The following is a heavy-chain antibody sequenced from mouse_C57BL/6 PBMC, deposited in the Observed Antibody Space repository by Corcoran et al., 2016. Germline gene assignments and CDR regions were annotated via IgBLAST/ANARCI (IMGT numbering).Heavy chain of an antibody. Sequence: QIQLVQSGPELKKPGETVKISCKASGYTFTTYGMSWVKQAPGKGLKWMGWINTYSGVPTYADDFKGRFAFSLETSASTAYLQINNRKNEDTATYFCASHSNYVWFAYWGQGTLVTVSA. D-gene: IGHD2-5*01. J-gene: IGHJ3*01. CDR1: GYTFTTYG. CDR2: INTYSGVP. CDR3: ASHSNYVWFAY. V-gene: IGHV9-3*01.